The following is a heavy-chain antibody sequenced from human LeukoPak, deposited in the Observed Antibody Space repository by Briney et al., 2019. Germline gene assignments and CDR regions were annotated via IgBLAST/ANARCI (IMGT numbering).Heavy chain of an antibody. D-gene: IGHD2-2*01. CDR2: IYHSGSA. Sequence: SETLSLTCGVSGYSISSGYQWAWIRQSPGKGLEWIGSIYHSGSAHYNPSLKSRVTISVETSKNQFSLNMYSVTAADTAVYYCARDPRWLTPDCTSTSCYENYFDPWGQGTLVTASS. V-gene: IGHV4-38-2*02. CDR1: GYSISSGYQ. J-gene: IGHJ5*02. CDR3: ARDPRWLTPDCTSTSCYENYFDP.